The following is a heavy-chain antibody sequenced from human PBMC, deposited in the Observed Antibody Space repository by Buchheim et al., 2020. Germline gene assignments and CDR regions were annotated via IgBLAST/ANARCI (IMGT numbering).Heavy chain of an antibody. D-gene: IGHD3-10*01. V-gene: IGHV3-30*18. CDR3: AKDPGGPHFDP. J-gene: IGHJ5*02. Sequence: VQLLESGGGLVQPGGSLRLSCAASGFTFSSYGMHWVRQAPGKGLEWVAVISYDGSNKYYADSVKGRFTISRDNSKNTLYLQMNSLRAEDTAVYYCAKDPGGPHFDPWGQGTL. CDR2: ISYDGSNK. CDR1: GFTFSSYG.